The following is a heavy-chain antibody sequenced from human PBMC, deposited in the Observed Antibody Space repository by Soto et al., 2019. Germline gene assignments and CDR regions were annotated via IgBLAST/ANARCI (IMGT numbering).Heavy chain of an antibody. CDR2: ISYDGSNK. V-gene: IGHV3-30*18. CDR3: AKVDTAMPDYYYYGMDV. CDR1: GFTFSSYG. D-gene: IGHD5-18*01. Sequence: GGSLRLSCAASGFTFSSYGMHWVRQAPGKGLEWVAVISYDGSNKYYADSVKGRFTISRDNSKNTLYLQMNSLRAEDTAVYYCAKVDTAMPDYYYYGMDVWGQGTTVTVSS. J-gene: IGHJ6*02.